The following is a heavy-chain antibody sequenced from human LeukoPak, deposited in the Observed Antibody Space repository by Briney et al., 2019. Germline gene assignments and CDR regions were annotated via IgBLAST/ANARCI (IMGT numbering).Heavy chain of an antibody. V-gene: IGHV4-61*08. Sequence: SETLSLTCTVSGGSISSGGYFWSWIRQYPGKGLEWIGYMHYSGSTNYNPSLKSRVTISVDTSKNQFSLKLGSVTAADTAVYYCARDRQYYYDSSGYYGTDAFDIWGQGTMVTVSS. D-gene: IGHD3-22*01. CDR1: GGSISSGGYF. CDR2: MHYSGST. CDR3: ARDRQYYYDSSGYYGTDAFDI. J-gene: IGHJ3*02.